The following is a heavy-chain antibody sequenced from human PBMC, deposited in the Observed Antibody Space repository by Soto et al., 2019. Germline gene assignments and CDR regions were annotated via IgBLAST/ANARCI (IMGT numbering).Heavy chain of an antibody. D-gene: IGHD3-10*01. CDR1: GYTFSSYG. CDR3: AREGYYSGPGTYSPPRYYGMDV. V-gene: IGHV1-18*01. CDR2: ISDYNGNT. Sequence: QVQLVQSGVEVKKAGASVKVSCKASGYTFSSYGISWARQAPGQGLEWMGWISDYNGNTHYAQKFQGRLIMTTDTTTXKPSXEXRGLRSDDTAVYFCAREGYYSGPGTYSPPRYYGMDVWGQGTTVTVSS. J-gene: IGHJ6*02.